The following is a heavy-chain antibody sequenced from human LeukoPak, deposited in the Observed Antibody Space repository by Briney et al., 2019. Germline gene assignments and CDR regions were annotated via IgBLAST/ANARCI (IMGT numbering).Heavy chain of an antibody. CDR1: GGTFSSYA. CDR2: ISPFNGQT. Sequence: GSSVEVSCKASGGTFSSYAISWVRQAPGQGLEWMGWISPFNGQTNYAQNLQGRVTMTIDRTTSTASMELRGLRSDDTGVYYCARTWDYSPRGRFVDWGQGTRVTVSS. V-gene: IGHV1-18*01. J-gene: IGHJ4*02. CDR3: ARTWDYSPRGRFVD. D-gene: IGHD4-11*01.